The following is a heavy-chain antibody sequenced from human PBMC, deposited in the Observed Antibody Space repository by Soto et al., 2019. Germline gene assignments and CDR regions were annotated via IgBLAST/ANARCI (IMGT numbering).Heavy chain of an antibody. D-gene: IGHD4-17*01. CDR3: ASANYGGNSNPCDV. Sequence: QVQLVQSGAEVKKPGSSVKVSCKASGGTFSSYAISWVRQAPGQGLEWMGGIIPIFGTANYAQKFQGRVTXXAXEXKSTAYMELSSLRSEDTAVYYCASANYGGNSNPCDVWGQGTTVTVSS. V-gene: IGHV1-69*12. CDR2: IIPIFGTA. CDR1: GGTFSSYA. J-gene: IGHJ6*02.